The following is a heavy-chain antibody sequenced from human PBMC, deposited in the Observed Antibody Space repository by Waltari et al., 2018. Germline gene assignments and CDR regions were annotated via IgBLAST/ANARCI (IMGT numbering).Heavy chain of an antibody. V-gene: IGHV3-30*02. D-gene: IGHD3-10*01. CDR2: ICARGDRE. Sequence: HVHLLQSGGGVVPPVGSLRLSCAASGFSFTDYAMHWDRQAPGKGLGGGAKICARGDREFNADFAMGRFTVSRDTSRNILYLEMNGLRGDDTAIYYCAKEPNYGVGSIGYFEYWGQGVMVTVSS. J-gene: IGHJ4*02. CDR3: AKEPNYGVGSIGYFEY. CDR1: GFSFTDYA.